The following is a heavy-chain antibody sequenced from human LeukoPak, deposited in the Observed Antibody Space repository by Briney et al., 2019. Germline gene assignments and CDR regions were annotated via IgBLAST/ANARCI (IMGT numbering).Heavy chain of an antibody. Sequence: SVKVSCKASGGTFSSYAISWVRQPPGQGLEWMGGSIPNFGTANYAHKFQSRLTTTADETTRTPYTELSSLRSEDTAVYYCAGEKTSGAGAGETGFDYWGQGTLVTVSS. D-gene: IGHD6-19*01. CDR3: AGEKTSGAGAGETGFDY. CDR2: SIPNFGTA. J-gene: IGHJ4*02. CDR1: GGTFSSYA. V-gene: IGHV1-69*13.